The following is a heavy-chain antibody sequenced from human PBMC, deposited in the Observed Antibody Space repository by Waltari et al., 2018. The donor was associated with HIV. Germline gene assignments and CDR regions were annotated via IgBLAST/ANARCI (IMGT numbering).Heavy chain of an antibody. CDR1: GFSLSNGGMG. CDR2: IYWNDEK. Sequence: QVTLKESGPVLVKPTETLTLTCTVSGFSLSNGGMGVSWIRQPPGKALEWLAHIYWNDEKSYSTSLKSRVTISKDTSENQVVLTMTNMDPVDTATYYCARMGDYVWGSYRLHFDHWGQGTLVTVSS. CDR3: ARMGDYVWGSYRLHFDH. D-gene: IGHD3-16*02. V-gene: IGHV2-26*01. J-gene: IGHJ4*02.